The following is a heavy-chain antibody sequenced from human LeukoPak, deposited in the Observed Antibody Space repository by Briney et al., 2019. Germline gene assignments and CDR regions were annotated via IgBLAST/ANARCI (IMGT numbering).Heavy chain of an antibody. Sequence: PSETLSLTCTVSGGSISSYYWSWIRQPPGKGLEWIAYIHTSGSTNYNPSLKSRVTISVDTARNQLSLKLNSVTAADTAVYYCARGSTGQFDPWGQGTLVTVSS. CDR3: ARGSTGQFDP. D-gene: IGHD2-2*01. V-gene: IGHV4-4*09. J-gene: IGHJ5*02. CDR1: GGSISSYY. CDR2: IHTSGST.